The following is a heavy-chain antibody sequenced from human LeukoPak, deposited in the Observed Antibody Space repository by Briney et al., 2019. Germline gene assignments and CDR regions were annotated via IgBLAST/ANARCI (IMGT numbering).Heavy chain of an antibody. CDR1: GFILSTYV. CDR2: ISSSGGYT. J-gene: IGHJ4*02. V-gene: IGHV3-23*01. Sequence: GSLRLSCAASGFILSTYVMSWVRQAPGKGLEWVSTISSSGGYTYFADSVKGRFTISRDNSKNTLYLQMNSLRAEDTAVYYCARSVSSRFTSPRRPYYFDSWGRGTLVTVSS. D-gene: IGHD2-2*01. CDR3: ARSVSSRFTSPRRPYYFDS.